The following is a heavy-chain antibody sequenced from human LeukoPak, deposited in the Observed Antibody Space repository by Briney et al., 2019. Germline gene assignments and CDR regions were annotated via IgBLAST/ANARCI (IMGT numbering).Heavy chain of an antibody. CDR1: GGSISSGDYY. D-gene: IGHD3-10*01. Sequence: SQTLSLTCTVSGGSISSGDYYWSWIRQPPWKGLEWIGYIYYSGSTYYNPSLKSRVTISVDTSKNQFSLKLSSVTAADTAVYYCARERYYYGSGSYRPMDVWGQGTTVTVSS. CDR2: IYYSGST. J-gene: IGHJ6*02. CDR3: ARERYYYGSGSYRPMDV. V-gene: IGHV4-30-4*01.